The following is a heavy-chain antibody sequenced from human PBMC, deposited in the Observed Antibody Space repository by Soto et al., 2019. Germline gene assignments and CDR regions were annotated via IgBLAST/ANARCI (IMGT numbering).Heavy chain of an antibody. J-gene: IGHJ4*02. CDR2: ISYDGSNK. D-gene: IGHD5-18*01. V-gene: IGHV3-30*18. CDR3: AKDLPAKNGYSYGFDY. CDR1: GFTFSSYG. Sequence: PGGSLRLSCAASGFTFSSYGMHWVRQAPGKGLEWVAVISYDGSNKYYADSVKGRFTISRDNSKNTLYLQMNSLRAEDTAVYYCAKDLPAKNGYSYGFDYWGQGTLVTVSS.